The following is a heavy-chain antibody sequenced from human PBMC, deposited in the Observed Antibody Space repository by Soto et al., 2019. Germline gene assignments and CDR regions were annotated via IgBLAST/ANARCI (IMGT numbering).Heavy chain of an antibody. CDR1: GYTFTNYA. V-gene: IGHV1-3*01. J-gene: IGHJ6*02. Sequence: ASVKVSCKASGYTFTNYAVHWVRQAPGQRLEWMGWINAGNGNTRFSQNLQGRVTITRDTSARTVYMELSSLRAEDTAVYYCARDHVRGFLEWSTTSFYYYGMDVWGQGTTVTVSS. D-gene: IGHD3-3*01. CDR2: INAGNGNT. CDR3: ARDHVRGFLEWSTTSFYYYGMDV.